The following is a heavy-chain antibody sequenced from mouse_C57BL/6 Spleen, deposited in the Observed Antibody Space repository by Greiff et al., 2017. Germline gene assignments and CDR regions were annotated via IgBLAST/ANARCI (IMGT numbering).Heavy chain of an antibody. CDR2: IYPGSGRT. CDR3: AKRLRRPEYYFDY. Sequence: VQLQQPGAELVKPGASVKMSCKASGYTFTGYWITWVKQRPGQGLEWIGDIYPGSGRTNYNEKFKSKATLTVDTSSSTAYMQLSSLTSEDSAGYCCAKRLRRPEYYFDYWGQGTTLTVST. CDR1: GYTFTGYW. V-gene: IGHV1-55*01. J-gene: IGHJ2*01. D-gene: IGHD2-4*01.